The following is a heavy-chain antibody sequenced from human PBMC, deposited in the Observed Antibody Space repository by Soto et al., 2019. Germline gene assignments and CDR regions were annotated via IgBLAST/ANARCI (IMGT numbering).Heavy chain of an antibody. CDR2: IFYDGNNK. CDR1: GFIFSSFG. Sequence: GGSLRLSCEASGFIFSSFGMHWVRQAPGKGLEWVTLIFYDGNNKYYADSVKGRFSISRDNSKNTLYLQMNSLRAEDTGVYYCATVGGDHGMGVWGQGTTVTVSS. J-gene: IGHJ6*02. CDR3: ATVGGDHGMGV. V-gene: IGHV3-33*03.